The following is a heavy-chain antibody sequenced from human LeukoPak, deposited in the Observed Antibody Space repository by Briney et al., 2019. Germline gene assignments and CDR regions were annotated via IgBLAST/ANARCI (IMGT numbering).Heavy chain of an antibody. CDR1: GFTFSSYW. Sequence: GGSLRLSCAASGFTFSSYWMSWVRQAPGKGLEWVANIKQDGSEKYYVDSVKGRFTISRDNAKNSLYLQMNSLRAEDTAVYYCAKGKDYSNYYFDYWGQGTLVTVSS. J-gene: IGHJ4*02. V-gene: IGHV3-7*01. D-gene: IGHD4-11*01. CDR3: AKGKDYSNYYFDY. CDR2: IKQDGSEK.